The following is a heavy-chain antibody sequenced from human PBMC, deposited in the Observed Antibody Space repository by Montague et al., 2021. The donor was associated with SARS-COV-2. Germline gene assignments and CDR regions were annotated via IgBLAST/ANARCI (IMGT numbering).Heavy chain of an antibody. CDR2: LYYSGAT. J-gene: IGHJ4*02. D-gene: IGHD2-21*01. CDR3: ARLRGGTPGEH. Sequence: SETLSLTCTVSGGSISSSSYYWGWIRQPPGKGLEWIETLYYSGATYYNLSLKSRVTTSMDTSKNQFSLKLTSAIAAATAVYYCARLRGGTPGEHWGQGALVTVSS. V-gene: IGHV4-39*07. CDR1: GGSISSSSYY.